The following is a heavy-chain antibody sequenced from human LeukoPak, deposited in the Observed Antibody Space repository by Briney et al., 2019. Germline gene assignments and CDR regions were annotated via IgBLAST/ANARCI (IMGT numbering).Heavy chain of an antibody. Sequence: GASVKVSCKASGYTFTSYYMHWVRQAPGQGLEWMGIINPSGGSTSYAQKFQGRVTMTRDTSTSTVYMELSSLRSEDTAVYYCARDGTTYYDILTGYPNSNWFDPWGQGTLVTVSS. CDR1: GYTFTSYY. CDR2: INPSGGST. V-gene: IGHV1-46*01. J-gene: IGHJ5*02. CDR3: ARDGTTYYDILTGYPNSNWFDP. D-gene: IGHD3-9*01.